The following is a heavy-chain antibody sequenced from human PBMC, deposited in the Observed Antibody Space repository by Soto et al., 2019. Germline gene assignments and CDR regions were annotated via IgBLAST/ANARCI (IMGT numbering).Heavy chain of an antibody. CDR3: ARDRYYSRCYVIIDAFYI. D-gene: IGHD3-22*01. Sequence: PSETLPLTCAVSCGSISSSNWWSWVRQPPGKGLEWIGEIYHSGSTNYNPSLKSRVTISVDKSKNQFSLKLSSVTAADTAVYYCARDRYYSRCYVIIDAFYIWGQGTMVTVSS. J-gene: IGHJ3*02. CDR1: CGSISSSNW. CDR2: IYHSGST. V-gene: IGHV4-4*02.